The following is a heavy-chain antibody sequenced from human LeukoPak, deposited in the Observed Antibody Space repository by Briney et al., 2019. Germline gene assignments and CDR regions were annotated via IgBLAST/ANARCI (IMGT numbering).Heavy chain of an antibody. J-gene: IGHJ6*04. Sequence: GGSLRLSCAASGFTFSSYEMNWVRQAPGKGLEWVSYISSSGNTIYYADSVKGRFTISRDNAKNSLYLQMDSLRAEDTAVYYCAELGITMIGGVWGKGTTVTISS. CDR1: GFTFSSYE. V-gene: IGHV3-48*03. D-gene: IGHD3-10*02. CDR3: AELGITMIGGV. CDR2: ISSSGNTI.